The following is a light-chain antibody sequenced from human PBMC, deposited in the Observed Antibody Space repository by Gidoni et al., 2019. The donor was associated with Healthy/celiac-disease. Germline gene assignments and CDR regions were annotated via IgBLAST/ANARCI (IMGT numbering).Light chain of an antibody. Sequence: EIVLTQYPGTLSLSPGERATLSCRASQSVSSSYLAWYQQKPGQAPRLLIYGASSRATGIPDRFSGSGSGTDFTLTISRLEPEYFAVYYCQQYGSSPPWTFXXXTKVEIK. CDR1: QSVSSSY. CDR2: GAS. J-gene: IGKJ1*01. V-gene: IGKV3-20*01. CDR3: QQYGSSPPWT.